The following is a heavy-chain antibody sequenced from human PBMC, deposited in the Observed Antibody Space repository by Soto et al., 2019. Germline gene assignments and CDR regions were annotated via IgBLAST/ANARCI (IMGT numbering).Heavy chain of an antibody. CDR3: ARVSTLTTAARFDS. CDR2: ISYSGNT. CDR1: GGSISSDDYY. V-gene: IGHV4-30-4*01. D-gene: IGHD4-17*01. Sequence: SETLSLTCTVSGGSISSDDYYWSWIRQPPGKGLEWIGYISYSGNTYYNPSLQNRVALSVDTSKNQFSLKLISVTATDTAVYYCARVSTLTTAARFDSWGQGALVTVSS. J-gene: IGHJ4*02.